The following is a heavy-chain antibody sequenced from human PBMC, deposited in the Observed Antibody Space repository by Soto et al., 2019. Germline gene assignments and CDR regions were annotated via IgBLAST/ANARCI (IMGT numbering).Heavy chain of an antibody. CDR2: FYYSGST. CDR3: ARLGVYCSGTSCYCYYGMDV. D-gene: IGHD2-2*01. Sequence: QLQLQESGPGLVKPSETLSLTCTVSGGSISSGPYSWGWIRQPPGKGREWIGTFYYSGSTYYNPSLESRVNISVDTSKNQVSLKVSSVTAADTAMYYCARLGVYCSGTSCYCYYGMDVGGQGTTVTVSS. J-gene: IGHJ6*02. CDR1: GGSISSGPYS. V-gene: IGHV4-39*01.